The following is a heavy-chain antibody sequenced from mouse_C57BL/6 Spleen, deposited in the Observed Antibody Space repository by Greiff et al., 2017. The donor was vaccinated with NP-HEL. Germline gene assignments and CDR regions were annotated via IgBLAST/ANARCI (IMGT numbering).Heavy chain of an antibody. CDR2: IDPSDNYT. D-gene: IGHD2-5*01. V-gene: IGHV1-69*01. Sequence: QVQLQQPGAELVMPGASVKLSCKASGYTFTSYWMHWVKQRPGQGLEWIGEIDPSDNYTNYNQKFKGKSTLTVDKSSSTAYMQLSSLTSEDSAVYYCARLNSNYPTSYAMDYWGQGTSVTVSS. J-gene: IGHJ4*01. CDR3: ARLNSNYPTSYAMDY. CDR1: GYTFTSYW.